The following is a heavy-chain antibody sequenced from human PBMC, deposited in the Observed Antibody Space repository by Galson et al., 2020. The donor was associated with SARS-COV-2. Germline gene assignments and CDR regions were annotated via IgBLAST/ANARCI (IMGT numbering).Heavy chain of an antibody. D-gene: IGHD4-17*01. Sequence: ETSETLSLTCTVSGGSISSYYWSWIRQPPGKGLEWIGYIYYSGSTNYNPSLKSRVTISVDTSKNQFSLKLSSVTAADTAVYYCARGTTVTTGDAFDIWGQGTMVTVSS. CDR2: IYYSGST. V-gene: IGHV4-59*01. CDR3: ARGTTVTTGDAFDI. J-gene: IGHJ3*02. CDR1: GGSISSYY.